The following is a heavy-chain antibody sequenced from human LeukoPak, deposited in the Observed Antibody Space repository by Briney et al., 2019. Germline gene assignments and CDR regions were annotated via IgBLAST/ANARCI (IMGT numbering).Heavy chain of an antibody. J-gene: IGHJ6*03. CDR3: ARGTDSSWYYYYMDV. CDR2: INPNSGGT. V-gene: IGHV1-2*02. D-gene: IGHD6-13*01. CDR1: GYTFTGYY. Sequence: ASVKVSCKASGYTFTGYYMHWVRQAPGQGLEWMGWINPNSGGTNYAQKFQGRVTMTRDTSISTAYMELSRLRSDDTAVYYCARGTDSSWYYYYMDVWGKGTTVTISS.